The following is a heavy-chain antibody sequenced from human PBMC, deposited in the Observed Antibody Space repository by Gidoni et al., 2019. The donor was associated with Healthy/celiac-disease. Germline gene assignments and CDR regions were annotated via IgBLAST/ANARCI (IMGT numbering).Heavy chain of an antibody. CDR1: GGSISRGGYY. CDR2: IDYSGST. V-gene: IGHV4-31*03. CDR3: ARQERLYYGFTRRGSGGMDV. D-gene: IGHD3-10*01. J-gene: IGHJ6*02. Sequence: QVQLQESGPGLVKPSQTLSLTCTVSGGSISRGGYYWRWIRQHPGKGLEWIGYIDYSGSTYYNPSLKSRVTISVDTSKNQFSLKLSSVTAADTAVYYCARQERLYYGFTRRGSGGMDVWGQGTTVTVSS.